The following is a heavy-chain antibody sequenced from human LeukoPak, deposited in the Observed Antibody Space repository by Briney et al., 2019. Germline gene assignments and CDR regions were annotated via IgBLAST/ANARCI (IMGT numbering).Heavy chain of an antibody. Sequence: SETLSLTYTVSGGSISSFYWNWIRQPAGKGLEWIGRMFTSGSTNYNPSLTSRVTMSVDASKNQISLKLSSVTAADTAVYYCARGFQYSSSWYGGFDPWSQGILVTVSS. J-gene: IGHJ5*02. D-gene: IGHD6-13*01. CDR3: ARGFQYSSSWYGGFDP. CDR2: MFTSGST. CDR1: GGSISSFY. V-gene: IGHV4-4*07.